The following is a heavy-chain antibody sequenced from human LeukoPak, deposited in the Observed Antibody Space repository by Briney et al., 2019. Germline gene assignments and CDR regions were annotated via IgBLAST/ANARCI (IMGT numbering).Heavy chain of an antibody. J-gene: IGHJ4*02. D-gene: IGHD4-11*01. Sequence: SETLSLTCTVSGGSISSSSYNWDWIRQPPGKGLEWIGSIYYSGSTYYNPSLRSRVTISEDTSKSQFSLKLTSVTAADTAVYYCARRYSNALDYWGQGTPVTVSS. V-gene: IGHV4-39*01. CDR3: ARRYSNALDY. CDR1: GGSISSSSYN. CDR2: IYYSGST.